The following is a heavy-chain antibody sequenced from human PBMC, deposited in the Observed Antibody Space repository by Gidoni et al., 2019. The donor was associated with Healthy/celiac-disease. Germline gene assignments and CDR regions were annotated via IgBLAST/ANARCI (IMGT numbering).Heavy chain of an antibody. D-gene: IGHD6-6*01. V-gene: IGHV4-39*01. CDR1: GVSISSSSYY. Sequence: QLQLQESGPGLVKPSATLSLTCTVSGVSISSSSYYWGWIRQPPGKGLEWIESIYYSGSTYYNPSLKSRVTISVDTSKNQFSLKLSSVTAADTAVYYCARQGGLAARLFWFDPWGQGTLVTVSS. CDR3: ARQGGLAARLFWFDP. J-gene: IGHJ5*02. CDR2: IYYSGST.